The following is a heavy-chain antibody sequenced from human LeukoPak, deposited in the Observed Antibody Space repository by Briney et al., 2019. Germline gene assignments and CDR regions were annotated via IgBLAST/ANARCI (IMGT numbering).Heavy chain of an antibody. Sequence: PSETLSLTCTVSGGSISSSSYYWGWIRQPPGKGLEWIGYIYYSGSTNYNPSLKSRVTISVDTSKNQFSLKLSSVTAADTAVYYCAREVEYSSSNWFDPWGQGTLVTVSS. J-gene: IGHJ5*02. CDR1: GGSISSSSYY. CDR2: IYYSGST. D-gene: IGHD6-6*01. CDR3: AREVEYSSSNWFDP. V-gene: IGHV4-61*01.